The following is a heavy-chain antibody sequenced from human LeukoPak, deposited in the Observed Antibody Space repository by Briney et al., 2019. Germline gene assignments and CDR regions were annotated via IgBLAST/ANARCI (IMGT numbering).Heavy chain of an antibody. V-gene: IGHV3-9*01. CDR2: ISWNSGSI. CDR3: AKDFGYDSIGYYDF. J-gene: IGHJ4*02. D-gene: IGHD3-22*01. CDR1: GFTFDDYA. Sequence: GGSLRLSCAASGFTFDDYAMHWVRQAPGKGLEWVSGISWNSGSIGYADSVKGRFTISRDNAKNSLYLQMNSLRAEDTALYYCAKDFGYDSIGYYDFWGQGTLVTVSS.